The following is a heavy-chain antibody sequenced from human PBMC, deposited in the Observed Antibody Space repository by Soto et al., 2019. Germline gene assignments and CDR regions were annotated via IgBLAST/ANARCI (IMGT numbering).Heavy chain of an antibody. CDR1: GGSFSGYY. CDR2: INHSGST. Sequence: PSETLSLTCAVYGGSFSGYYWSWIRQPPGKGLEWIGEINHSGSTNYNPSLKSRVTISVDTSKNQFSLKLSSVTAADTAVYYCARVLAANGTDYWGQGTLVTVSS. V-gene: IGHV4-34*01. D-gene: IGHD6-19*01. CDR3: ARVLAANGTDY. J-gene: IGHJ4*02.